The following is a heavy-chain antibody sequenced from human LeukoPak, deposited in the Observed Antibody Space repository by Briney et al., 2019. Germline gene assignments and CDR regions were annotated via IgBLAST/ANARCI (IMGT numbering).Heavy chain of an antibody. CDR3: TTDYWYLVY. CDR2: IKSKTDGGTT. CDR1: GFTFSNAW. J-gene: IGHJ4*02. V-gene: IGHV3-15*01. D-gene: IGHD6-13*01. Sequence: GGSLRLSCAASGFTFSNAWMSWVRKAPGKGLEWVGRIKSKTDGGTTDCAAPVKGRFTISRDDSKNTLYLQMNSLKTEDTAMYCCTTDYWYLVYWGQGTLVTVSS.